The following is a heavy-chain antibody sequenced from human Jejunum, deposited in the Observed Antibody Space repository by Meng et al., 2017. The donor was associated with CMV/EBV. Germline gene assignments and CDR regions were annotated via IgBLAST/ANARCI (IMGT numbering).Heavy chain of an antibody. J-gene: IGHJ5*02. CDR2: INHSGST. D-gene: IGHD4-17*01. CDR3: ARGFVKYTVTRVGNWFDP. CDR1: GGSCSGYY. Sequence: QAQPQQWGAGLVTPSETLSLTCASSGGSCSGYYWSVIRQPPGKGLEWIGEINHSGSTNYNPSLKRRVTISVDTSKNQFSLKLSSVTAADTAVYYCARGFVKYTVTRVGNWFDPWGQGTLVTVSS. V-gene: IGHV4-34*01.